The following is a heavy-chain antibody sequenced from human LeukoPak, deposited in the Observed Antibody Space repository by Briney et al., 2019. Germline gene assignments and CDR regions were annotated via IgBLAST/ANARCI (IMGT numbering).Heavy chain of an antibody. D-gene: IGHD2-2*01. CDR3: ARDKRGYCSSTSCPFDI. V-gene: IGHV1-69*13. CDR2: IIPIFGTA. CDR1: GGTFSSYA. Sequence: SVKVSCKASGGTFSSYAISWVRQAPGQGLEWMGGIIPIFGTANYAQKFQGRVTITADESTSTAYMELSSLRSEDTAVYYCARDKRGYCSSTSCPFDIWGQGTMVTVSS. J-gene: IGHJ3*02.